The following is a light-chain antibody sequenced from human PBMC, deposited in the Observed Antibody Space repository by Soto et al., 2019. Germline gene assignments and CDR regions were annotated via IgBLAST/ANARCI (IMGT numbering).Light chain of an antibody. CDR3: QQYSSSPIT. V-gene: IGKV3-20*01. J-gene: IGKJ5*01. Sequence: EIVLTHSPGTLSLSPGETATLSCRASHSVTRYVAWYQQKPGQAPRLLISDASGRATGIPDRFSGGGSGTDFSLTISRLDPEDFAVYYCQQYSSSPITFGQGTRREIK. CDR1: HSVTRY. CDR2: DAS.